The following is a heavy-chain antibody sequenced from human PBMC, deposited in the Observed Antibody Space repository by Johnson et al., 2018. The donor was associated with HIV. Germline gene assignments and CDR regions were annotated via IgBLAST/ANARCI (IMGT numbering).Heavy chain of an antibody. Sequence: VQLVESGGGLVQPGGSLRLSCAASGFTVSTNYMSWIRQAPGKGLEWVSVIYSGDTTYYAGSVKGRFTISRDNSKNTLYLQMNSLRAEDTAVYYCAKDPYSGSPIDIWGQGTMVTVSS. J-gene: IGHJ3*02. CDR2: IYSGDTT. CDR1: GFTVSTNY. V-gene: IGHV3-66*01. CDR3: AKDPYSGSPIDI. D-gene: IGHD1-26*01.